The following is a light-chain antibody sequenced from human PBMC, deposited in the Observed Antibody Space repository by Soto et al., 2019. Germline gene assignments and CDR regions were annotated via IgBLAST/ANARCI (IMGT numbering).Light chain of an antibody. CDR2: DAS. V-gene: IGKV1-5*01. CDR3: QQYNSYRT. CDR1: QSINSW. Sequence: DIQMTQSPSTLSASVGDRVTITCRASQSINSWLAWYQQKPGKAPNLLIYDASNLESGVPSRFSGSGSGTEFTLTISSLQRDDFATYYCQQYNSYRTFGQGTKVEIK. J-gene: IGKJ1*01.